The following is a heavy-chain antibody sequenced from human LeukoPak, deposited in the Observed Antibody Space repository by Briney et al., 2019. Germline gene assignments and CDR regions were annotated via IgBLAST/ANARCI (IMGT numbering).Heavy chain of an antibody. D-gene: IGHD6-19*01. Sequence: GASVKVSCKASGGTFSSYAISWVRQAPGQGLEWMGWISAYNGNTNYAQKLQGRVTMTTDTSTSTAYMELRSLRSDDTAVYYCARDPSEVGRIAVAAPFDYWGQGTLVTVSS. CDR3: ARDPSEVGRIAVAAPFDY. CDR2: ISAYNGNT. J-gene: IGHJ4*02. CDR1: GGTFSSYA. V-gene: IGHV1-18*01.